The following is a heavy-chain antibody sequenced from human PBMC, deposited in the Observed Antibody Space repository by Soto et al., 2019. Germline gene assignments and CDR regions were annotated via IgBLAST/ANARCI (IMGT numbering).Heavy chain of an antibody. CDR1: GFTFSSYA. J-gene: IGHJ5*02. V-gene: IGHV3-30-3*01. Sequence: PGWSLRLSCAASGFTFSSYAMHWVRQAPGKGLEWVAVISYDGSNKYYADSVKGRFTISRDNSKNTLYLQMNSLRAEDTAVYYCARDLGSSWYPWFDPWGQGTLVTVSS. D-gene: IGHD6-13*01. CDR3: ARDLGSSWYPWFDP. CDR2: ISYDGSNK.